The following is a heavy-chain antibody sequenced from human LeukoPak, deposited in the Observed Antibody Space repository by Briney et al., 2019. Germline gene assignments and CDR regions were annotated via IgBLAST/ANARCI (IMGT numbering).Heavy chain of an antibody. CDR3: AAESRFDYGSGSYYGMDV. V-gene: IGHV1-58*01. J-gene: IGHJ6*04. D-gene: IGHD3-10*01. Sequence: SVKVSCKASGFTFTTSDVQWVRQARGQRLEWIGWIVVDSGNTNYAQKFQERVTITRDMSTSTAYMELSSLRSEDTAVYYCAAESRFDYGSGSYYGMDVWDKGTTVTVSS. CDR2: IVVDSGNT. CDR1: GFTFTTSD.